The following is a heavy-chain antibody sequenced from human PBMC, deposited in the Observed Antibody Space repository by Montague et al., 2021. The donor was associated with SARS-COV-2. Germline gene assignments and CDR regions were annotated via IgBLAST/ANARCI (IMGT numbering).Heavy chain of an antibody. CDR3: ARLLLELPGDC. V-gene: IGHV4-39*01. J-gene: IGHJ4*02. CDR1: GGSISGSNYY. CDR2: IYYSGST. Sequence: SETLSLTCTVSGGSISGSNYYWAWIRQPPGKGLEWIGSIYYSGSTYDNPSLKSRVSISVDTSKNQFSLKLNSVTAADTAVYYCARLLLELPGDCWGQGTLVTVSS. D-gene: IGHD1-7*01.